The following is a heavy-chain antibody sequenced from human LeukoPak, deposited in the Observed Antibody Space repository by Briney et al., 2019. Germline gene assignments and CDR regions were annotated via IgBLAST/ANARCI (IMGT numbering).Heavy chain of an antibody. D-gene: IGHD6-13*01. CDR3: ARAMSSSWYLDY. V-gene: IGHV7-4-1*02. J-gene: IGHJ4*02. Sequence: ASVKVSCKASGYTFTSYPMNWVRQAPGQGLEWMGWINTNTGNPTYAQGFTGRFVFSLDTPVSTAYLQINSLKAEDTAVYYCARAMSSSWYLDYWGQGTLVTVSS. CDR1: GYTFTSYP. CDR2: INTNTGNP.